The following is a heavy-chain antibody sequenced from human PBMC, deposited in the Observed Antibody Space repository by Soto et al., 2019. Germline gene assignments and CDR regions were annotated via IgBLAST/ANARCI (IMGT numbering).Heavy chain of an antibody. Sequence: GGSLRLSCAVSGFTFRSYWMHWVRQAPGKGLVWVSRINSDGSSTNYADSVKGRFTVSRDHAKSTLYLQMNSLRAKDQAVYFCAREGVGYSYGNFDYWGQGTLVTVSS. D-gene: IGHD5-18*01. J-gene: IGHJ4*02. V-gene: IGHV3-74*01. CDR2: INSDGSST. CDR1: GFTFRSYW. CDR3: AREGVGYSYGNFDY.